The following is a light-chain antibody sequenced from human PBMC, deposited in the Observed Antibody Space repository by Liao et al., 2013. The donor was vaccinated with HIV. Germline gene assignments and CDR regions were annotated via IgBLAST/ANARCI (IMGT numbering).Light chain of an antibody. J-gene: IGLJ1*01. V-gene: IGLV3-21*01. CDR2: NDS. CDR3: QVWDSSNEVFV. Sequence: SYELTQPPSVSVAPGKTARITCGGNNIGSKSVHWYQQKAGQAPVLVIYNDSGRPSGIPERFSGSNSGNTATLTISRVEAGDEADYYCQVWDSSNEVFVFGGGTTVTV. CDR1: NIGSKS.